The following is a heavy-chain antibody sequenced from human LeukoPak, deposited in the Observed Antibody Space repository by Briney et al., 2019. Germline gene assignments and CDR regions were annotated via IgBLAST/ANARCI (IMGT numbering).Heavy chain of an antibody. Sequence: PSETLSLTCAVYGGSFSGYYWSWIRQPPGKGLEWIGEINHNGSTNYNPSLKSRVTISVDTSKNKFFLKLSSVTAADTAVYYCASGYYYDSSGYYYGFQHWGQGTLVTVSS. CDR3: ASGYYYDSSGYYYGFQH. CDR2: INHNGST. D-gene: IGHD3-22*01. V-gene: IGHV4-34*01. CDR1: GGSFSGYY. J-gene: IGHJ1*01.